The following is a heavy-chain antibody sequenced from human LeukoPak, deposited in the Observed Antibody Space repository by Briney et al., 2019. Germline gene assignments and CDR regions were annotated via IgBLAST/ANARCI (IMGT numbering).Heavy chain of an antibody. J-gene: IGHJ4*02. D-gene: IGHD6-13*01. CDR1: GGSFSGYY. V-gene: IGHV4-59*10. CDR3: ARTRSSWYYFDY. Sequence: PSETLSLTCAVYGGSFSGYYWSWIRQPAGKGLEWIGRIYTSGSTNYNPSLKSRVTMSVDTSKNQFSLKLSSVTAADTAVYYCARTRSSWYYFDYWGQGTLVTDSS. CDR2: IYTSGST.